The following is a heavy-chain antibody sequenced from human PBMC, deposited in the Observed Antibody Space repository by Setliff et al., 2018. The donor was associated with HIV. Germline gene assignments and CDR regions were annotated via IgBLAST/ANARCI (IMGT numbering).Heavy chain of an antibody. Sequence: PGGSLRLSCAASGFTFSDYYMSWIRQAPGKGLEWVSYISIGSGAAIYYAESVQGRFTVSRDNSKNSLYLQMNSLRVEDTAVYYCARDYLYYNMYNGSPVYGMDVWGQGTTVTVSS. CDR2: ISIGSGAAI. CDR3: ARDYLYYNMYNGSPVYGMDV. V-gene: IGHV3-11*04. D-gene: IGHD3-10*01. J-gene: IGHJ6*02. CDR1: GFTFSDYY.